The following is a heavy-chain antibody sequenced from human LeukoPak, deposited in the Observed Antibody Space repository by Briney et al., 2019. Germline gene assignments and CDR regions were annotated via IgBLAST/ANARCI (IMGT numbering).Heavy chain of an antibody. CDR2: IYPGDSDT. CDR1: GYSFTNYW. CDR3: ARLNNWFDS. J-gene: IGHJ5*01. V-gene: IGHV5-51*01. Sequence: PGESLKISFEASGYSFTNYWIGWVRQMPGKGLEWMGIIYPGDSDTRYRSSFQGQVTISADKSISIAYLQWSSLKASDTAIYYCARLNNWFDSWGQGTLVTVSS.